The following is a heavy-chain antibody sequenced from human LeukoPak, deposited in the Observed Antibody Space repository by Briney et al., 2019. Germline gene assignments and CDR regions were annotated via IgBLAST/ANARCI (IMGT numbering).Heavy chain of an antibody. D-gene: IGHD6-19*01. CDR2: ISGSGSTI. CDR1: GFTFSSYA. CDR3: ASSYQGGGWAFDY. Sequence: GGSLRLSCAASGFTFSSYAMSWVRQAPGKGLEWVSTISGSGSTIYYADSVKGRFTISRDNAKNSLYLQMNSLRAEDTAVYYCASSYQGGGWAFDYWGQGTLVTVSS. V-gene: IGHV3-48*03. J-gene: IGHJ4*02.